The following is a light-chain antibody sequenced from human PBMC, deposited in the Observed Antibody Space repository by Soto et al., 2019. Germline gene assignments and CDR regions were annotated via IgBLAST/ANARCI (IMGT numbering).Light chain of an antibody. CDR3: QQYNNWPRT. CDR1: QSVSSN. V-gene: IGKV3-15*01. CDR2: GAS. J-gene: IGKJ1*01. Sequence: DIVMTQSPATLSVSPGERATLSCRASQSVSSNLAWYQQKPGQAPRLLIYGASTRATGIPARFSGSGSGTEFTLTNKRLQSEDFAIYYCQQYNNWPRTFGQGTKVEIK.